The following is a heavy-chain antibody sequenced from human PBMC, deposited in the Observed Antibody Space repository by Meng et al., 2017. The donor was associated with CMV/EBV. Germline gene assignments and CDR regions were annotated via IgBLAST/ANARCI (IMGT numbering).Heavy chain of an antibody. CDR3: AKDYSNYFDY. D-gene: IGHD4-11*01. V-gene: IGHV3-33*06. J-gene: IGHJ4*02. CDR2: IWYDGSNK. Sequence: LSGAASGFTCSSYGMHWVRQAPGKVLGWVAVIWYDGSNKYYADSVKGRFTISRDNSKNTLYLQMNSLRAEDTAVYYCAKDYSNYFDYWGQGTLVTVSS. CDR1: GFTCSSYG.